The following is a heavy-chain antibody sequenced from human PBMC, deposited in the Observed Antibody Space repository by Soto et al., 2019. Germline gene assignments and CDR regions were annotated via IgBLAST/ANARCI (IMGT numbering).Heavy chain of an antibody. CDR3: ARVKYAFWGGYYRAFDY. Sequence: ASVKVSCKASGYTFTSYGISWGRQAPGQGLEWMGWISAYNGNTNYAQKLQGRVTMTTDTSTSTAYMELRSLRSDDTAVYYCARVKYAFWGGYYRAFDYWGQGTLVTVSS. J-gene: IGHJ4*02. V-gene: IGHV1-18*01. CDR1: GYTFTSYG. CDR2: ISAYNGNT. D-gene: IGHD3-3*01.